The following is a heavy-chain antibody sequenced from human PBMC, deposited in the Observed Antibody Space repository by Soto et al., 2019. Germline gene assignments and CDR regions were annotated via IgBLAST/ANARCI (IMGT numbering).Heavy chain of an antibody. CDR3: AGYTSIAAPRAGYYYYYGMDV. J-gene: IGHJ6*02. D-gene: IGHD6-6*01. CDR2: IYYSGST. Sequence: QVQLQESGPGLVKPSETLSLTCTVSGGSVSSGSYYWSWIRQPPGKGLEWIGYIYYSGSTNYNPSIESRCTRSVDTSNNLFSRKLSSVTAADTAVYYCAGYTSIAAPRAGYYYYYGMDVWGQGTTVTVSS. CDR1: GGSVSSGSYY. V-gene: IGHV4-61*01.